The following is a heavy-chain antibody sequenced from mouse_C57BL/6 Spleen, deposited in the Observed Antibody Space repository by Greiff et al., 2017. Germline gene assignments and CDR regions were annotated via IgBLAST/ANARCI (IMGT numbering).Heavy chain of an antibody. D-gene: IGHD4-1*01. V-gene: IGHV1-22*01. CDR3: ARDNWDVDYFDY. Sequence: VQLQQSGPELVKPGASVKMSCKASGYTFTDYNMPWVKQSHGKSLEWIGYINPNNGGTSYNQKFKGKATLTVNKSSSTAYMELRSLTSEDSAVYYCARDNWDVDYFDYWGQGTTLTVSS. CDR2: INPNNGGT. J-gene: IGHJ2*01. CDR1: GYTFTDYN.